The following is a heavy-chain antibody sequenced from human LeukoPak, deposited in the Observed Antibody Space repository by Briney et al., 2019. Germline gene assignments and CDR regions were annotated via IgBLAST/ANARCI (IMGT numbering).Heavy chain of an antibody. Sequence: ASVKVSCKASGGTFSSYAISWVRQAPGQGLEWMGGIIPIFGTANYAQKLQGRVTITADESTSTAYMELSSLRSEDTAVYYCARSYCSSTSCYPNWFDPWGQGTLVTVSS. J-gene: IGHJ5*02. CDR2: IIPIFGTA. CDR3: ARSYCSSTSCYPNWFDP. CDR1: GGTFSSYA. V-gene: IGHV1-69*01. D-gene: IGHD2-2*01.